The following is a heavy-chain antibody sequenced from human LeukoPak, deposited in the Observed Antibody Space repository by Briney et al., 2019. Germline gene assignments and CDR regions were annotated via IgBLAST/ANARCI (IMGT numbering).Heavy chain of an antibody. Sequence: GGSLRLSCAASGFTFSSYSMNWVRQAPGKGLEWVSSISSSSSYIYYADSVKGRFTISRDNAKNSLYLQMNSLRAEDTAVYYCAKDPEGSSTKGLPGYWGQGTLVTVSS. V-gene: IGHV3-21*04. J-gene: IGHJ4*02. CDR1: GFTFSSYS. D-gene: IGHD2-2*01. CDR2: ISSSSSYI. CDR3: AKDPEGSSTKGLPGY.